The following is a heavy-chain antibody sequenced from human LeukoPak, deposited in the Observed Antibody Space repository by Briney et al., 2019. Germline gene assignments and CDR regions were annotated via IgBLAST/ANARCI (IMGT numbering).Heavy chain of an antibody. J-gene: IGHJ6*02. D-gene: IGHD2-2*01. CDR1: GGTFSSYA. CDR2: IIPIFGTA. Sequence: SVKVSCKASGGTFSSYAISWVRQAPGQGLEWMGGIIPIFGTANYAQKFQGRVTITADESTSTAYVELSSLRSEDTAVYYCATALLGYCSSTSCYAYYYYGMDVWGQGTTVTVSS. V-gene: IGHV1-69*13. CDR3: ATALLGYCSSTSCYAYYYYGMDV.